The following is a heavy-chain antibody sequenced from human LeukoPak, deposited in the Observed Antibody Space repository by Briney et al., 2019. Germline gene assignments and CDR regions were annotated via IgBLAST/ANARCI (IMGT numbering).Heavy chain of an antibody. J-gene: IGHJ4*02. CDR3: AKDTSGHYRPFDY. D-gene: IGHD3-22*01. CDR2: SSGSGAYT. CDR1: GFTFSSYA. V-gene: IGHV3-23*01. Sequence: GGSLRLSCAASGFTFSSYAMSWVRQAPGKGLEWVSASSGSGAYTYYADSVKGRFTISRDNSKNTLYLQMNGLRAEDTAVYYCAKDTSGHYRPFDYWGQGTLVTVSS.